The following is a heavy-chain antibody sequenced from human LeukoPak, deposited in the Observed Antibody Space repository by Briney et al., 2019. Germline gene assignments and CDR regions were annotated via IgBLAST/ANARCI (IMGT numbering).Heavy chain of an antibody. V-gene: IGHV3-33*01. Sequence: PGGSLRLSCAASGFTFSSYGMHWVRQAPGKGLEWVAVIWYDGSNKYYADSVKGRFTISRDNSKNTLYLQMNSLRAEDTAVYYCARDHSTTGTYPADYWGQGTLVTVSS. J-gene: IGHJ4*02. CDR2: IWYDGSNK. CDR1: GFTFSSYG. D-gene: IGHD1-26*01. CDR3: ARDHSTTGTYPADY.